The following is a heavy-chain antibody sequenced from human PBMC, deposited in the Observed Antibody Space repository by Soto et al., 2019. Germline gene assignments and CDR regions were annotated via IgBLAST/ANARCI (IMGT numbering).Heavy chain of an antibody. D-gene: IGHD2-2*01. Sequence: ASVKVSCKASGYTFTSYGISWVRQAPGQGLEWMGIINPSGGSTSYAQKFQGRVTMTRDTSTSTVYMELSSLRSEDTAVYYCASFRVVPAAKGQEDYYYYGMDVWGQGTTVTVSS. V-gene: IGHV1-46*01. CDR2: INPSGGST. J-gene: IGHJ6*02. CDR1: GYTFTSYG. CDR3: ASFRVVPAAKGQEDYYYYGMDV.